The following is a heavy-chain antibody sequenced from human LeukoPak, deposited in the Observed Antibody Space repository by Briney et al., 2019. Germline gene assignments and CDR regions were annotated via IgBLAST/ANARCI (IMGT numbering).Heavy chain of an antibody. Sequence: SETLSLTCAVSGGSISSGGYSWSWIRQPPGKGLEWIGYIYHSGSTYYNPSLKSRVTISVDRSKNQFSLKLSSVTAADTAVYYCARVNYYGSGSSGGLDYWGQGTLVTVSP. D-gene: IGHD3-10*01. J-gene: IGHJ4*02. CDR2: IYHSGST. CDR1: GGSISSGGYS. V-gene: IGHV4-30-2*01. CDR3: ARVNYYGSGSSGGLDY.